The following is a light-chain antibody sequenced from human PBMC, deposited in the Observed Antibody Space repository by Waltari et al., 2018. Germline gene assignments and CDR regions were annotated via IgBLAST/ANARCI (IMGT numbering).Light chain of an antibody. CDR1: QTVSTTY. CDR3: QQYDISPLT. CDR2: GAS. J-gene: IGKJ4*01. V-gene: IGKV3-20*01. Sequence: EIVLTQSPGTLSLSPGDRATLPCRASQTVSTTYLAWYPQQPGQDPTLLIYGASSRATGIPDRFSGSGSGTDFSLTISSLEPEDFAVYYCQQYDISPLTFGGGTKVEIK.